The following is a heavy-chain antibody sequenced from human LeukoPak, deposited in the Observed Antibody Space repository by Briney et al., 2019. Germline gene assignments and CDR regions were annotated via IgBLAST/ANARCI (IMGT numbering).Heavy chain of an antibody. CDR2: IYHSGST. CDR3: AREGVVVVPAAIGPYRYMDV. D-gene: IGHD2-2*01. CDR1: GYSISSSNW. J-gene: IGHJ6*03. V-gene: IGHV4-28*03. Sequence: SDTLSLTCAVSGYSISSSNWWGWIRQPSGKGLEWIGYIYHSGSTYYNPSLKSRVTISVDRSKNQFSLKLSSVTAADTAVYYCAREGVVVVPAAIGPYRYMDVWGKGTTVTVSS.